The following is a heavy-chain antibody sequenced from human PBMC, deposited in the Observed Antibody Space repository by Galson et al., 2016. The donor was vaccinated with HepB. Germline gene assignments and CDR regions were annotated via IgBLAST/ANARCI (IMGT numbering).Heavy chain of an antibody. CDR1: GYSFTSYW. CDR2: IYAGDSDT. J-gene: IGHJ4*02. V-gene: IGHV5-51*01. Sequence: QSGAEVKKSGESLKISCKGSGYSFTSYWIAWVRQMPGKGLEWMGIIYAGDSDTRYSPSFQGQVTISADKSISTAYLQWSSLRASDTAMYYCARLRDSSGYFYAPFDYWGQGTLVTVSS. D-gene: IGHD3-22*01. CDR3: ARLRDSSGYFYAPFDY.